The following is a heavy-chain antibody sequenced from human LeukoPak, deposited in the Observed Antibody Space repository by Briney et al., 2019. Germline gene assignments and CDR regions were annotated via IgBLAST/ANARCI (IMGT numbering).Heavy chain of an antibody. J-gene: IGHJ4*02. CDR3: ARGPETTWNYDTSGYPYYFDY. D-gene: IGHD3-22*01. CDR2: IIPIFSTP. CDR1: GGTFSTYA. V-gene: IGHV1-69*01. Sequence: SVKVSCKASGGTFSTYAINWVRQAPGQGLEWMGGIIPIFSTPNYAQNFQGRVTITADESTGTAYMELSSLRSEGTAVYYCARGPETTWNYDTSGYPYYFDYWGQGTLVTVSS.